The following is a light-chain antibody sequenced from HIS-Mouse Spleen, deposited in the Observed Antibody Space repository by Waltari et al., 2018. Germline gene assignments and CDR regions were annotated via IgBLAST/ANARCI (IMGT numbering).Light chain of an antibody. CDR1: ASQKKV. Sequence: SYQPTQPPSSLSPPQQATSTSSGGAASQKKVSCWYQQKSGQAPGLVIYEDSKRPSGIPERFSGSSSGTMATLTISGAQVEDEADYYCYSTDSSGNHRVFGGGTKLTVL. J-gene: IGLJ2*01. CDR2: EDS. V-gene: IGLV3-10*01. CDR3: YSTDSSGNHRV.